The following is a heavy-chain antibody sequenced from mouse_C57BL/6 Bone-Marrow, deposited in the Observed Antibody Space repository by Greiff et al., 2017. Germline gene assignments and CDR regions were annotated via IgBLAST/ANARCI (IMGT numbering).Heavy chain of an antibody. V-gene: IGHV1-80*01. D-gene: IGHD1-1*01. Sequence: QVQLKESGAELVKPGASVKISCKASGYAFSSYWMNWVKQRPGKGLEWIGQIYPGDGDTNYNGKFKGKATLTADKSSSTAYMQLSSLTSEDSAVYFCARALLLQFYYFDYWGQGTTLTVSS. J-gene: IGHJ2*01. CDR2: IYPGDGDT. CDR1: GYAFSSYW. CDR3: ARALLLQFYYFDY.